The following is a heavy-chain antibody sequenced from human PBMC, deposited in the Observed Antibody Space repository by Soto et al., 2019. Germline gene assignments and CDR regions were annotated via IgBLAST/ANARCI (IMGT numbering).Heavy chain of an antibody. CDR2: TYYRSKWYN. Sequence: SQTLSLTCAISGDSVASNSAAWNLIRQSPSRGLQWLGRTYYRSKWYNDYAVSVKSRITINPDTSKNQFSLQLNSVTPEDTAVYYCAREGIAAAGTGSIFDYWGQGTLVTVS. V-gene: IGHV6-1*01. D-gene: IGHD6-13*01. CDR1: GDSVASNSAA. J-gene: IGHJ4*02. CDR3: AREGIAAAGTGSIFDY.